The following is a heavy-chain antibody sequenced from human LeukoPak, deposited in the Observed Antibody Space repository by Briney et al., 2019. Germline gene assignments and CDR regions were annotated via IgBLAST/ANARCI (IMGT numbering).Heavy chain of an antibody. J-gene: IGHJ4*02. CDR3: TRGDSSGYSVY. CDR2: SRKKASSYTT. Sequence: GSLRLSCAASGFTLSDHFMDWVRQTPGKGLEWVGRSRKKASSYTTEYAASVKGRFTISRDDSENSMYLQMNSLKTEDTAVYHCTRGDSSGYSVYWGQGTLVTVSS. D-gene: IGHD3-22*01. V-gene: IGHV3-72*01. CDR1: GFTLSDHF.